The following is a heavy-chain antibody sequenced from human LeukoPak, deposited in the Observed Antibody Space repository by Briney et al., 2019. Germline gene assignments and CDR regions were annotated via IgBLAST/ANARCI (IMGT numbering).Heavy chain of an antibody. Sequence: PGGSLRLSCAASGFTFSSYSMNWVRQAPGKGLEWVSSISSSSSYIYYADSVKGRFTISRDNAKNSLYLQMNSLRAEDAAVYYCARDSGRGWWESQTQNWCDPWGQGTLVTVSS. V-gene: IGHV3-21*01. CDR1: GFTFSSYS. CDR3: ARDSGRGWWESQTQNWCDP. J-gene: IGHJ5*02. CDR2: ISSSSSYI. D-gene: IGHD1-26*01.